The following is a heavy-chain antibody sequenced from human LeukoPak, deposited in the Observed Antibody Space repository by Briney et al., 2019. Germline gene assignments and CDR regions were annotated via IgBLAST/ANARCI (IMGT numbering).Heavy chain of an antibody. CDR1: GGSISRGGYY. V-gene: IGHV4-31*03. J-gene: IGHJ5*02. Sequence: PSQTLSLTCTVSGGSISRGGYYWSWIRQHPGKGLEWIGYIYYSGSTYYNPSLKSRLTISVDTSKNQFSLKLTSVTAADTAVYYCARGRRDGYRLNWFDLWGQGNLVTVSS. D-gene: IGHD5-24*01. CDR3: ARGRRDGYRLNWFDL. CDR2: IYYSGST.